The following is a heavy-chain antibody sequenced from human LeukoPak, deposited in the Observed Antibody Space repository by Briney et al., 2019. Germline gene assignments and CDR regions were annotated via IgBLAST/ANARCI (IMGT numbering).Heavy chain of an antibody. J-gene: IGHJ5*02. CDR1: GFTFSSYW. D-gene: IGHD6-19*01. Sequence: GGSLRLSCAASGFTFSSYWMSWVRQAPGKGLEWVANIKKDGSEKKYVDSVKGRFTISRDNAENSLYLQMNGLRAEDTAVYYCAREGGSGWYSGWFDPWGQGTLVTVSS. V-gene: IGHV3-7*01. CDR3: AREGGSGWYSGWFDP. CDR2: IKKDGSEK.